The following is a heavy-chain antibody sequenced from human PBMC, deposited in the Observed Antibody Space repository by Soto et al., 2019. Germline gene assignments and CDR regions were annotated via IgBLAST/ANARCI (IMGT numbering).Heavy chain of an antibody. J-gene: IGHJ4*02. CDR2: IKEDGSEI. V-gene: IGHV3-7*01. D-gene: IGHD4-17*01. CDR3: ASDTYCDNGQVLDY. Sequence: EVQVVESGGGLVQPGGSLRLSCAGSGFTFGRHWMTWVRQAPGKGLEWVANIKEDGSEIYYVDSVKGRFTISRDNAKNSVYLQMNSLRAEDTALYYCASDTYCDNGQVLDYWGQGTLVTVSS. CDR1: GFTFGRHW.